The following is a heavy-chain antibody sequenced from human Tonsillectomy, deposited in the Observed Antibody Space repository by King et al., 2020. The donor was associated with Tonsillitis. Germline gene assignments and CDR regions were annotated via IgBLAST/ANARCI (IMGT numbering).Heavy chain of an antibody. CDR1: GYTFTYRY. Sequence: QLVQSGAEVKKTGSSVKVSCKASGYTFTYRYLHWVRQAPGQALEWMGWMTPFNGNTNYAQKFQDRVTITRDKSMSTAYMELSSLRSEDTAMYYCASHYYDSDNDAFDIWGQGTMVTVSS. CDR3: ASHYYDSDNDAFDI. CDR2: MTPFNGNT. D-gene: IGHD3-22*01. V-gene: IGHV1-45*02. J-gene: IGHJ3*02.